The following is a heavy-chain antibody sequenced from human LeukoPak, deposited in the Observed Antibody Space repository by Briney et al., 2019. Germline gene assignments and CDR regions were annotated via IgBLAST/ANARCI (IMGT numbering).Heavy chain of an antibody. V-gene: IGHV1-18*01. J-gene: IGHJ3*02. Sequence: ASVKVSCKAFDYTFTNYDISWVRQAPGQGLEWMGWISGYNGKTSYAQKVQGRVTLTTDTSTSTAYMELRSLRSDDTAVYYCARDEGGFDIWGQGTMVTVSS. CDR1: DYTFTNYD. CDR3: ARDEGGFDI. CDR2: ISGYNGKT. D-gene: IGHD2-15*01.